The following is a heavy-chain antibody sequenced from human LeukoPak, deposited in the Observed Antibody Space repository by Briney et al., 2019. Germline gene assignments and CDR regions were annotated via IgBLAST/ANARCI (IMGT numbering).Heavy chain of an antibody. D-gene: IGHD1-7*01. J-gene: IGHJ4*02. CDR2: ISSSSSNI. CDR1: GFTFSSYS. CDR3: ARENYHDY. V-gene: IGHV3-21*01. Sequence: GRSLRLSCAASGFTFSSYSMNSVRQAPGKGLEWVSSISSSSSNIYYADSVKGRFTISRDNAKYSLYLQMNSLRAEDTAVYYCARENYHDYWSQGTLVTVSS.